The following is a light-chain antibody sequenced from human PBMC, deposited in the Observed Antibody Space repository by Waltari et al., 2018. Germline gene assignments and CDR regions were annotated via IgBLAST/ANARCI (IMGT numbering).Light chain of an antibody. CDR2: DAS. V-gene: IGKV3-20*01. CDR3: QKYGTLPAT. CDR1: QSVSRT. J-gene: IGKJ1*01. Sequence: EIVLTQSPGTLSLSPGERATLSCRASQSVSRTLAWYQQKPGQAPRLLIYDASTRATGSPDRFSGSGSGTDDSLTISRLEPEDFAVYYCQKYGTLPATFGQGTKVEIK.